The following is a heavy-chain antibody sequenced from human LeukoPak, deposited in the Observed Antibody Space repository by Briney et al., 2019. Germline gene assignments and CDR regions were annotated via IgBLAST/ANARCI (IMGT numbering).Heavy chain of an antibody. V-gene: IGHV1-3*01. Sequence: ASVKVSCKASGYTFTTYPIHWVRQAPGQRLEWMGWINAGNGNTKYSQEFRGRVTITRDTSASTAYMELSSLRSEDTAVYYCARERILAALDYWGQGTLVTVSS. J-gene: IGHJ4*02. CDR1: GYTFTTYP. CDR3: ARERILAALDY. CDR2: INAGNGNT. D-gene: IGHD6-6*01.